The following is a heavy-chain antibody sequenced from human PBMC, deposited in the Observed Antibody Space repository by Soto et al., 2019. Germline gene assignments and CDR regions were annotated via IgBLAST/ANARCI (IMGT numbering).Heavy chain of an antibody. CDR2: IDPSDSYT. J-gene: IGHJ5*02. V-gene: IGHV5-10-1*01. Sequence: PGESLKISCNGSGYSFTSYWISWVRQMPGKGLEWMGRIDPSDSYTNYTPSFQGHVTISADKSISTAYLQWSSLKASDTAMYYCARRGSSSGRFDPWGQGTPVTDSS. CDR3: ARRGSSSGRFDP. CDR1: GYSFTSYW. D-gene: IGHD6-6*01.